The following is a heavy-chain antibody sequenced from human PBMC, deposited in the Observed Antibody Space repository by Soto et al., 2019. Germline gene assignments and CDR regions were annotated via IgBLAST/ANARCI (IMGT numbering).Heavy chain of an antibody. CDR3: ARLYYYDASGYYYSDY. CDR2: IDWDDDK. V-gene: IGHV2-70*01. J-gene: IGHJ4*02. D-gene: IGHD3-22*01. Sequence: SSPTLVNPTQTLTLTCTVSGFSLSTSGMCVSWIRQPPGKALEWLALIDWDDDKYYSTSLKTRLTISKDTSKNQVVLTMTNMDPVDTATYYCARLYYYDASGYYYSDYWGQGTLVTVSS. CDR1: GFSLSTSGMC.